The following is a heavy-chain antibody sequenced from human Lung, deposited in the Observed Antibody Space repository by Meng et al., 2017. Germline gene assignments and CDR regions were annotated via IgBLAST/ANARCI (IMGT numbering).Heavy chain of an antibody. CDR2: INHSGST. J-gene: IGHJ4*02. D-gene: IGHD4-11*01. CDR1: GGSFRDYY. CDR3: ARGPTTMAHDFDY. V-gene: IGHV4-34*01. Sequence: VLLRPWVAGLLKPSEALSLTCVFFGGSFRDYYWSWIRQPPGKGLEWIGEINHSGSTNYNPSLESRATISVDTSQNNLSLKLSSVTAADSAVYYCARGPTTMAHDFDYWGQGTLVTVSS.